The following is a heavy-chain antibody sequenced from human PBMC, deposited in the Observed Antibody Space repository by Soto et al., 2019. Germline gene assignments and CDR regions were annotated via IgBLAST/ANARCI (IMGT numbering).Heavy chain of an antibody. CDR3: ASRLTLATTTGDAFDL. D-gene: IGHD1-26*01. CDR1: SGSIINYY. J-gene: IGHJ3*01. CDR2: ISYSGST. V-gene: IGHV4-59*01. Sequence: QVQLQESGPGLVTPSETLSLTCTVSSGSIINYYWSWIPQPPGKGLERIGFISYSGSTNYNSFLTSRVTMSVAMSRQQISLKLNSVTAADTAVYYCASRLTLATTTGDAFDLWGQGTMVTVSS.